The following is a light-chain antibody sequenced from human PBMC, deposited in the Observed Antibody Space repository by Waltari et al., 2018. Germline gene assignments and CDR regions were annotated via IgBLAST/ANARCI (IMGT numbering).Light chain of an antibody. V-gene: IGKV2-30*02. Sequence: DVVMTQSPLSLSVTLGQPASISCRSSQSLVHSDGNTYLNWFHQRPGQSPRRVIYKISNRDSGVPDIFIGSGSGPDCALKISRVEADDVGVYYCMQAAHWPKTFGQGTKVESK. CDR3: MQAAHWPKT. CDR1: QSLVHSDGNTY. J-gene: IGKJ1*01. CDR2: KIS.